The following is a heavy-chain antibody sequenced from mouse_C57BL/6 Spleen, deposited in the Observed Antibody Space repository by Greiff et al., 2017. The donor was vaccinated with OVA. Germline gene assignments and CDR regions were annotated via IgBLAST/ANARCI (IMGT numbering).Heavy chain of an antibody. Sequence: SGAELVRPGASVKLSCTASGFNIKDDYMHWVKQRPEQGLEWIGWIDPENGDTEHASKFQGKATITADTSSNTAYLQLSSLTSEDTAVYYCTPFYYYGTRGYAMDYWGQGTSVTVSS. CDR3: TPFYYYGTRGYAMDY. D-gene: IGHD1-1*01. CDR2: IDPENGDT. J-gene: IGHJ4*01. V-gene: IGHV14-4*01. CDR1: GFNIKDDY.